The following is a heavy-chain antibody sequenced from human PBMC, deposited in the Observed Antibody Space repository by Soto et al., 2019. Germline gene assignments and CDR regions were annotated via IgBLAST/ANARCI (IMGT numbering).Heavy chain of an antibody. CDR2: SSPRGDTI. CDR3: AKGPHTNVGWPYYFES. CDR1: GFSLANYP. J-gene: IGHJ4*02. V-gene: IGHV3-48*02. Sequence: SLRLSCVASGFSLANYPINWGRQTPGKGLEWISYSSPRGDTIYYADSVEGRSTISRDNARNSLSLHMSSLRDEDSALYYCAKGPHTNVGWPYYFESWGQGVPVTVSS. D-gene: IGHD6-19*01.